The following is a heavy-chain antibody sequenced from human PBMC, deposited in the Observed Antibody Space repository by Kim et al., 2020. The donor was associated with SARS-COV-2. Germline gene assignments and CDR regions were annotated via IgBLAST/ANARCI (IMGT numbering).Heavy chain of an antibody. J-gene: IGHJ4*02. Sequence: GTTNPADSVTGRLTISRDNSKNPLYLQMNSLRAEETAVYYCAKDIWFGEGGQGTLVTVSS. CDR2: GTT. V-gene: IGHV3-23*01. D-gene: IGHD3-10*01. CDR3: AKDIWFGE.